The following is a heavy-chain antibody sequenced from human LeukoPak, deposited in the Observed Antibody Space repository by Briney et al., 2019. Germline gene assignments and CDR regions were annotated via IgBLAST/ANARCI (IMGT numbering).Heavy chain of an antibody. Sequence: SETLSLTCTVSGGSVSTGTYYWSWIRQPPGKGLEWIAYIYYSGSTNYNPSLMSRVTISVDTSKNQFSLKLRSVTAADTAVYYCARDLWELRSAFDLWGQGTLVTVSS. CDR1: GGSVSTGTYY. CDR3: ARDLWELRSAFDL. V-gene: IGHV4-61*01. D-gene: IGHD1-26*01. J-gene: IGHJ3*01. CDR2: IYYSGST.